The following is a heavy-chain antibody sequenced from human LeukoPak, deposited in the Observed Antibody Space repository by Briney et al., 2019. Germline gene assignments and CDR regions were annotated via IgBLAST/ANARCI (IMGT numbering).Heavy chain of an antibody. D-gene: IGHD3-3*01. Sequence: ASVKFSRKASGYTFTGYYMHWVRQAPGQGLEWMGWINPNSGGTNYAQKFQGRVTMTRDTSISTAYMELSRLRSDDTAVYYCARTYYDFWSGYLHFDYWGQGTLVTVSS. V-gene: IGHV1-2*02. CDR3: ARTYYDFWSGYLHFDY. CDR1: GYTFTGYY. CDR2: INPNSGGT. J-gene: IGHJ4*02.